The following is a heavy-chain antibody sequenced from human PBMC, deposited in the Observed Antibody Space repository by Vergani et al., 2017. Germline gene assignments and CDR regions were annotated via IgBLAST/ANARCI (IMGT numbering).Heavy chain of an antibody. D-gene: IGHD5-18*01. CDR1: GGSISSSNW. Sequence: QVQLQESGPGLVKPPGTLSLTCAVSGGSISSSNWWSWVRQPPGKGLEWIGEIYHSGSTNYNPSLKSRATNFVDTSKNQFSLKLKSVTAADTAVYYCARECGGGGGYRFDHWGQGTLVTVSS. V-gene: IGHV4-4*03. CDR2: IYHSGST. J-gene: IGHJ4*02. CDR3: ARECGGGGGYRFDH.